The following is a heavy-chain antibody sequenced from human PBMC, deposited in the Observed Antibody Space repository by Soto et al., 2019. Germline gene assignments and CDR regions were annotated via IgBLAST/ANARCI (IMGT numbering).Heavy chain of an antibody. J-gene: IGHJ4*02. Sequence: ASVKDSCKASGFTFTSSAVQWVRQARGQRLEWIGWIGVGSGNRHYAQKFQERVTITRDMSTNTAYMELSSLRSEDTAVYYCAALRVNFDHWGQGTLVTVSS. CDR3: AALRVNFDH. CDR1: GFTFTSSA. V-gene: IGHV1-58*01. CDR2: IGVGSGNR.